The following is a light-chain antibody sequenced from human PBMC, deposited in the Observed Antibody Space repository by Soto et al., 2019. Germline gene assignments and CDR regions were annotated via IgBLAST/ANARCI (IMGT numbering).Light chain of an antibody. CDR2: EVT. CDR3: SSYTSSSTLHYV. V-gene: IGLV2-14*01. J-gene: IGLJ1*01. CDR1: SSDVGGYDY. Sequence: QSALTQPASVSGTPGQSITMSCTGTSSDVGGYDYVSWYQQHPGKAPKLIIHEVTDRPSGVSNRFSGSKSGNTASLTISGLQAEDEADYYCSSYTSSSTLHYVFGTGTKVTVL.